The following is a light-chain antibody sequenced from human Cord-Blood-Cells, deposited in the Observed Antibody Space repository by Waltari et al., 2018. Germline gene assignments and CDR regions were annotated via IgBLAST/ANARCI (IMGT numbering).Light chain of an antibody. CDR3: QQYNNWPTWT. CDR2: GAS. Sequence: MQSPATLRVSPGGSATLSCRASKSVSSNLAWYQQKPGQAPSLLIYGASTRATSIPARFRGRGSGKELTLTIISLQFDDFGVYYCQQYNNWPTWTFGQGTKLEIK. J-gene: IGKJ1*01. V-gene: IGKV3-15*01. CDR1: KSVSSN.